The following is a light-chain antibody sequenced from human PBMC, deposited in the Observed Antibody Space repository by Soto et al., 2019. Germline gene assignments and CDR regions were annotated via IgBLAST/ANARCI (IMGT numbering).Light chain of an antibody. J-gene: IGKJ1*01. V-gene: IGKV3-20*01. Sequence: DIVLTQSPGTLSLSPGGRATLSCWASQTISRSFLAWYQQKPGQAPRLLIYGASNRATGIPDRCSGSGSGTDFTLTISRLEPEEFAVYYCQLYGSPWTFGQGTKVEIK. CDR3: QLYGSPWT. CDR1: QTISRSF. CDR2: GAS.